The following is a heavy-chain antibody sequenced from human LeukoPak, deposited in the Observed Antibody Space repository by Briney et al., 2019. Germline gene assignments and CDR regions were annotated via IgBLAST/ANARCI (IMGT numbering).Heavy chain of an antibody. CDR3: TRDVIRRTNLGY. J-gene: IGHJ4*02. V-gene: IGHV3-66*02. CDR1: GFSVSRNY. Sequence: PGGSLRLSCAASGFSVSRNYMTWVRQAPGKGLEWVSVIYSGGRTDYADSVKGRFTISRDSSKNTLYLQMNSLRAEDTAVYYCTRDVIRRTNLGYWGQGTLVTVSS. D-gene: IGHD1/OR15-1a*01. CDR2: IYSGGRT.